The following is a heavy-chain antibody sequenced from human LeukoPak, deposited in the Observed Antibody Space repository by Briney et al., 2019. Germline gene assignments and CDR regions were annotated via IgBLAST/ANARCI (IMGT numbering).Heavy chain of an antibody. CDR2: IASDGSST. J-gene: IGHJ4*02. CDR3: ARDLESYNSGGYYFGS. Sequence: GGSLRLSCAASGFTFSRYWMNWVRQAPGKGLVWVSRIASDGSSTTYADSVKGRFSISRDNAKNTLYLQMNSLRAEDTAVYYCARDLESYNSGGYYFGSWGQGTLVTVSS. V-gene: IGHV3-74*01. CDR1: GFTFSRYW. D-gene: IGHD3-22*01.